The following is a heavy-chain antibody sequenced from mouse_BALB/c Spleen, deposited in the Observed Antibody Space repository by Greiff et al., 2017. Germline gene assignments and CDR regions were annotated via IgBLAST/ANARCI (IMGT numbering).Heavy chain of an antibody. V-gene: IGHV5-4*02. CDR3: ARDGEDYERYYAMDY. D-gene: IGHD2-4*01. CDR2: ISDGGSYT. Sequence: EVKLVESGGGLVKPGGSLKLSCAASGFTFSDYYMYWVRQTPEKRLEWVATISDGGSYTYYPDSVKGRFTISRDNAKNNLYLQMSSLKSEDTAMYDSARDGEDYERYYAMDYWGQGTSVTVSS. CDR1: GFTFSDYY. J-gene: IGHJ4*01.